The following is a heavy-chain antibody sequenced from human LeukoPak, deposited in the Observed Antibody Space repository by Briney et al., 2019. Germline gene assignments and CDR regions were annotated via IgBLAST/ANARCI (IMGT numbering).Heavy chain of an antibody. CDR1: GFTFSSAW. CDR3: ANIFGGNSHRSDY. Sequence: GGSLRLSCAASGFTFSSAWMSWVRQAPGQGLEWLGRIKTKTDGGTTDYAAPVKGRFTISRDDSKDTLYLQMNSLKSDDTAVYYCANIFGGNSHRSDYWGQGTLVTVSS. V-gene: IGHV3-15*01. CDR2: IKTKTDGGTT. D-gene: IGHD4-23*01. J-gene: IGHJ4*02.